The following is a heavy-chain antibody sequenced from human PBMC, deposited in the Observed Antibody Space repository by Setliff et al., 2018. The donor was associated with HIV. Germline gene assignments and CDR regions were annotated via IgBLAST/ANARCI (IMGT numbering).Heavy chain of an antibody. CDR1: GYTFTGYY. CDR3: ARRIAFDI. CDR2: INPNSGNT. J-gene: IGHJ3*02. Sequence: ASVKVSCKASGYTFTGYYLHWVRQAPGQGLEWMGWINPNSGNTGYAQKFQGRVAMTRDTSINTVYMELSSLRSEDTAVYYCARRIAFDIWGQGTMVTVSS. V-gene: IGHV1-8*02.